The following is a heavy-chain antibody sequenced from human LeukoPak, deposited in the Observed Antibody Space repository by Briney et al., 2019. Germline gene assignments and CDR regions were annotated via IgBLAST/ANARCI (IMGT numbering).Heavy chain of an antibody. V-gene: IGHV3-64*01. D-gene: IGHD6-19*01. CDR3: ARRGSSGWYVDV. Sequence: PGGSLRLSCAASGFTFSSYAMHWVRQAPGQGLEYVSAISANGDSTYYANSVKGRFTTSRDNSKNTLYLQMGGLRGEDMAVYYCARRGSSGWYVDVWGKGTTVTVSS. CDR1: GFTFSSYA. J-gene: IGHJ6*03. CDR2: ISANGDST.